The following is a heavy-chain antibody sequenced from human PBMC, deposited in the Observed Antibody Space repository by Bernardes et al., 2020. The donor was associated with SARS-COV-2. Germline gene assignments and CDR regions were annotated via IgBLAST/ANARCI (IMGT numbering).Heavy chain of an antibody. CDR1: GFTFRIYA. J-gene: IGHJ6*02. V-gene: IGHV3-23*01. CDR2: ISDTGGST. D-gene: IGHD2-15*01. Sequence: VGSLFLSCAASGFTFRIYAMCWVRQAPGTGLEWLSVISDTGGSTYYADSVKGRFTISRDNAKNSLYLQMNSLRAEDTAVYYCARYRSEVATAGMDVWGQGATVDGSS. CDR3: ARYRSEVATAGMDV.